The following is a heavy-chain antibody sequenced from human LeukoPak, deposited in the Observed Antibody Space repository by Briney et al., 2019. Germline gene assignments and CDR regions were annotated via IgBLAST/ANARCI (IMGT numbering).Heavy chain of an antibody. J-gene: IGHJ4*02. CDR3: ATTRRSGYVIFDY. CDR2: ISAYNGYT. Sequence: ASVKVSCKASGYTFTTYDITWVRQAPGQGLEWMGWISAYNGYTNYAQKLQGRVTMTTDISTSTAYMELRSLRSDDTAVYYCATTRRSGYVIFDYWGQGTLVTVSS. CDR1: GYTFTTYD. D-gene: IGHD5-12*01. V-gene: IGHV1-18*01.